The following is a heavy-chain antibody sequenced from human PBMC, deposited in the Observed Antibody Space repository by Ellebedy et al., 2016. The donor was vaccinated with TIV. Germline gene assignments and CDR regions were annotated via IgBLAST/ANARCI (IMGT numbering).Heavy chain of an antibody. V-gene: IGHV3-23*01. CDR3: ARDRAATTVTDYFDY. D-gene: IGHD4-17*01. CDR1: GFTFSSYA. Sequence: GGSLRLSCAASGFTFSSYAMNWVRQAPGKGLEWVSAISGSGGSTYYADSVKGRFTISRDNSKNTLYLQMNSLRVEDTAVYYCARDRAATTVTDYFDYWGQGTLVTVSS. CDR2: ISGSGGST. J-gene: IGHJ4*02.